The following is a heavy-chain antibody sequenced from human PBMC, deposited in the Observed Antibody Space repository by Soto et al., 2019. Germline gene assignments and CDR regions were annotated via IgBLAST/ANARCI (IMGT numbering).Heavy chain of an antibody. CDR3: ARWQKASGYYFRGDYLDS. CDR2: ISYDGSNK. V-gene: IGHV3-30-3*01. CDR1: GFTFSSYA. J-gene: IGHJ4*02. Sequence: QVQLVESGGGVVQPGRSLRLSCAASGFTFSSYAMHWVRQAPGKGLEWVAVISYDGSNKYYADSVKGRFTISRDNSNNTRYLQMNSRRAEDTAVYYCARWQKASGYYFRGDYLDSWGQGPLVTVSS. D-gene: IGHD3-22*01.